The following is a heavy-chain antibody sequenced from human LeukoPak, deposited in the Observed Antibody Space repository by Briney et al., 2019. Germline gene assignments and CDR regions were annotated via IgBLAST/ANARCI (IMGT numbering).Heavy chain of an antibody. CDR2: INTNTGNP. CDR3: ARALFFTSGWLYNWFDP. D-gene: IGHD6-19*01. Sequence: ASVKVSCKASGYTFTSYAMNWVRQAPGQGLEWMGWINTNTGNPTYAQGFTGRFVFSLDTSVSTAYLQISSLKTEDTAVYYCARALFFTSGWLYNWFDPWGQGTLVTVSS. V-gene: IGHV7-4-1*02. J-gene: IGHJ5*02. CDR1: GYTFTSYA.